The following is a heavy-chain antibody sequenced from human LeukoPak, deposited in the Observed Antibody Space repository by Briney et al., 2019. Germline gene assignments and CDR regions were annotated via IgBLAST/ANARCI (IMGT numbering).Heavy chain of an antibody. D-gene: IGHD3-22*01. V-gene: IGHV1-24*01. J-gene: IGHJ3*02. CDR2: FDPEDGET. CDR3: ATRYDSSGYYDAFDI. CDR1: GYTLTELS. Sequence: VASVKVSCKVSGYTLTELSMHWVRQAPGKGLEWMGGFDPEDGETIYAQKFQGRVTMTEDTSTDTAYMELSSLRSEGTAVYYCATRYDSSGYYDAFDIWGQGTMVTVSS.